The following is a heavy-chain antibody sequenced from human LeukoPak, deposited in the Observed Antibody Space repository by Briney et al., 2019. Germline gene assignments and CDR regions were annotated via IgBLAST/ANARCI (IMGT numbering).Heavy chain of an antibody. CDR1: GGSISSSNYY. Sequence: PSETLSLTCTVSGGSISSSNYYWGWIRQPPGKGLEWIGNIYYSGSTYYNPSLKSRVAISVDTSKNQLSLKLSSVTAADTAVYYCARLLGDCSGGSCYFFDYWGQGTLSPSPQ. J-gene: IGHJ4*02. V-gene: IGHV4-39*01. CDR3: ARLLGDCSGGSCYFFDY. CDR2: IYYSGST. D-gene: IGHD2-15*01.